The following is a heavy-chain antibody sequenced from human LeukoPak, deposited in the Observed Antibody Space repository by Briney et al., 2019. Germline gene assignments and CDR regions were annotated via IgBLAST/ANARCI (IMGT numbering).Heavy chain of an antibody. J-gene: IGHJ4*02. CDR2: IKQDGSER. V-gene: IGHV3-7*01. CDR3: ARDGGHSTDLDY. D-gene: IGHD2-8*02. Sequence: TGWSLRLSCATSGFTFSRHWMTWVRQAPGKGPEWVANIKQDGSERYYVHSVRVRFTISRDNAKNALYLQMNSLRVEDTAVYYCARDGGHSTDLDYWGQGILVTVSS. CDR1: GFTFSRHW.